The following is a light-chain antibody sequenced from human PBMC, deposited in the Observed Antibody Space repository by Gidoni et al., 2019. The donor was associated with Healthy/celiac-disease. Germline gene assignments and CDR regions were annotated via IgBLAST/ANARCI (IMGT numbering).Light chain of an antibody. Sequence: DIQMTQSPSSLSASVGDRVTITCRASQSISSYLNWYQQKPGKAPKLLIYAASSLQSGVPSRFSGSGTGTEFTRTISSLQHEDFATYYGQQRYSTTWTFGQGTKVEIK. CDR1: QSISSY. CDR2: AAS. V-gene: IGKV1-39*01. CDR3: QQRYSTTWT. J-gene: IGKJ1*01.